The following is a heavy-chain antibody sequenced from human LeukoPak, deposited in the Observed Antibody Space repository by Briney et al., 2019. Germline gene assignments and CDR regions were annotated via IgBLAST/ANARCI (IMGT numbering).Heavy chain of an antibody. J-gene: IGHJ4*02. CDR1: GGTFSSYA. CDR3: AREGYYCSSTSCRSPRGMDV. CDR2: IIPILGIA. D-gene: IGHD2-2*01. V-gene: IGHV1-69*04. Sequence: GASVKVSCKASGGTFSSYAISWVRQAPGQGLEWVGRIIPILGIANYAQKFQGRVTITADKSTSTAYMELSSLRSEDTAVYYCAREGYYCSSTSCRSPRGMDVWGQGTLVTVSS.